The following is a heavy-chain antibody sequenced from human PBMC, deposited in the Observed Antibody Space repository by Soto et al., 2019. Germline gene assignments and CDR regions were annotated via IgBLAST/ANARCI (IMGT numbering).Heavy chain of an antibody. CDR3: ARTTYYYGSGSYYNGNMRGYGMDV. D-gene: IGHD3-10*01. J-gene: IGHJ6*02. Sequence: ESGPTLVNPTQTLTLTCTFSGFSLSTSGMCVSWIRQPPGKALEWLALIDWDDDKYYSTSLKTRLTISKDTSKNQVVLTMTNMDPVDTATYYCARTTYYYGSGSYYNGNMRGYGMDVWGQGTTVTVSS. CDR1: GFSLSTSGMC. V-gene: IGHV2-70*01. CDR2: IDWDDDK.